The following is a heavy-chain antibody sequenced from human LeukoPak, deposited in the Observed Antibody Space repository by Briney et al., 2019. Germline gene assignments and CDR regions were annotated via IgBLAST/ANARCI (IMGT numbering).Heavy chain of an antibody. D-gene: IGHD3-3*01. CDR2: INPNSGGT. CDR1: GYTFTDYY. Sequence: GASVKVSCKASGYTFTDYYMHWVRQAPEQGLEWMGWINPNSGGTIYAQKFLGRVTMTRDTSISTAYLEVKGLTSDDTAVYFCATNSVFGPTTNYYYYVMDVWGQGTTVAVSS. J-gene: IGHJ6*02. V-gene: IGHV1-2*02. CDR3: ATNSVFGPTTNYYYYVMDV.